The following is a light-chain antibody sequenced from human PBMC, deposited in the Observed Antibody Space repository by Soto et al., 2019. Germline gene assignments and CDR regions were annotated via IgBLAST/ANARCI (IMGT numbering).Light chain of an antibody. V-gene: IGLV2-23*02. CDR3: CADAGRSTYV. J-gene: IGLJ1*01. CDR2: EVS. CDR1: SNDVGSYNF. Sequence: QSVLTQPASVSGSPGQSITISCTRTSNDVGSYNFVSWYQQHPGKVPKVMIYEVSKRPSGVFDRFSGSKSGNTASLTISGLQAEDEADYYCCADAGRSTYVFGTGTKVTV.